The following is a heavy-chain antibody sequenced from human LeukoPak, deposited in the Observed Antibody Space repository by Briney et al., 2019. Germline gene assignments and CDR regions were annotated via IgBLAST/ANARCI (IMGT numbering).Heavy chain of an antibody. Sequence: GGSLRLSCAASGFTFSSYSMNLVRQAPGKGLEWVSSISSSSSYIYYADSVKGRFTISRDNAKNSLYLQMNSLRAEDTAVYYCAREGVAVASPGDYWGQGTLVTVSS. CDR1: GFTFSSYS. CDR2: ISSSSSYI. J-gene: IGHJ4*02. D-gene: IGHD6-19*01. CDR3: AREGVAVASPGDY. V-gene: IGHV3-21*01.